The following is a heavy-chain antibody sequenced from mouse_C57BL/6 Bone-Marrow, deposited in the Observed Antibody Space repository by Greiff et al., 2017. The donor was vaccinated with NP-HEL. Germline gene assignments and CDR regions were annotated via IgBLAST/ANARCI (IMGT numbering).Heavy chain of an antibody. CDR1: GFTFSSYA. J-gene: IGHJ2*01. V-gene: IGHV5-4*03. CDR2: ISDGGSYT. CDR3: ARVGDY. Sequence: EVKLMESGGGLVKPGGSLKLSCAASGFTFSSYAMSWVRQTPEKRLEWVATISDGGSYTYYTDNVQGRFTISRDNAKNNLYLQMSHLKSEDTAMYYCARVGDYWGQGTTLTVSS.